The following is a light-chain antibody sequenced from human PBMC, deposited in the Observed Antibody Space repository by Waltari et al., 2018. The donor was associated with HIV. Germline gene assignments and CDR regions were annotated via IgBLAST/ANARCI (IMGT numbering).Light chain of an antibody. CDR3: SSYAGSNNLV. CDR1: SSDVGGYNY. Sequence: QSALTQPPSASGSPGPSVTISCTGTSSDVGGYNYVSWYRHHPGKAPKLIIYVVSKRPSGVPDRFSGSKSGNTASLTVSGLQAEDEADYYCSSYAGSNNLVFGGGTKLTVL. J-gene: IGLJ2*01. CDR2: VVS. V-gene: IGLV2-8*01.